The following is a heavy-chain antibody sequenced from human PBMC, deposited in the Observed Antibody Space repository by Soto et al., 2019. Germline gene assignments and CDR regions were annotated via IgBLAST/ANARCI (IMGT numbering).Heavy chain of an antibody. CDR2: IYYSGST. CDR1: GGSISSTSYY. D-gene: IGHD6-13*01. V-gene: IGHV4-39*01. Sequence: PSETRSLTCTVFGGSISSTSYYWGGIRQPPGKGLEWIGSIYYSGSTYYNPSLKSRVTISVDTSKNQFSLKLSSVTAADTAVYYCARLSKYSSSWDSDYWGQGTLVTVSS. CDR3: ARLSKYSSSWDSDY. J-gene: IGHJ4*02.